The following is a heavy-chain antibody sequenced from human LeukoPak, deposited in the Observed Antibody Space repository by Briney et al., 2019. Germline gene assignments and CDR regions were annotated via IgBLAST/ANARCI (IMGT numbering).Heavy chain of an antibody. J-gene: IGHJ3*02. V-gene: IGHV1-18*01. D-gene: IGHD3-3*01. CDR2: ISAYNGNT. CDR1: GYTFTSYG. Sequence: ASVKVSCKASGYTFTSYGISWVRQAPGQGLEWMGWISAYNGNTNYAQKLQGRVTVTRDTSTSTVHMELSGLRPEDTAVYYCARDSVLYSSSRLRLTSLPMNHAFDIWGQGTMVTVSS. CDR3: ARDSVLYSSSRLRLTSLPMNHAFDI.